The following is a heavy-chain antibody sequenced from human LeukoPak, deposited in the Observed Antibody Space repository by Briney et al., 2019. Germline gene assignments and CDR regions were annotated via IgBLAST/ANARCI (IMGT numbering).Heavy chain of an antibody. Sequence: GGSLRLSCAASGFTFSSHEMNWVRQAPGKGLEWVSYTSSSGSTIYYADSVKGRFTISRDNAKNSLYLQMNSLRAEDTAVYYCARDYSDILTGYSPLDYWGQGTLVTVSS. D-gene: IGHD3-9*01. V-gene: IGHV3-48*03. CDR2: TSSSGSTI. J-gene: IGHJ4*02. CDR1: GFTFSSHE. CDR3: ARDYSDILTGYSPLDY.